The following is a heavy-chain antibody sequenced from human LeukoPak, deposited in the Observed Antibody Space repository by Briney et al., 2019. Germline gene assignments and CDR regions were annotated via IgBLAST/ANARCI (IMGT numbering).Heavy chain of an antibody. CDR2: INHSGST. CDR1: GGSFSGYY. J-gene: IGHJ4*02. Sequence: SETLSLTCTVYGGSFSGYYWSWIRQPPGKGLEWIGEINHSGSTNYNPSLKSRVTISVDTSKNQFSLKLSSVTAADTAVYYCARGGGRYRRSFYFDYWGQGTLVTVSS. V-gene: IGHV4-34*01. D-gene: IGHD3-16*01. CDR3: ARGGGRYRRSFYFDY.